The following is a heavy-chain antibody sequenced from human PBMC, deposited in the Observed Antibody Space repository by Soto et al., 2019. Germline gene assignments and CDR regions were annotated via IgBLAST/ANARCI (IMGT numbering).Heavy chain of an antibody. Sequence: QVQLQESGPGLVKPSQTLSLTCTVSGGSISSGGYYWNWIRQHPGKGLEWIGYIFYTGTTYYNPSLMSGVTLSVDTSKTQFSLRLSSVTAEDTAVYYCARDFWSGLGDYYYGVDVWGQGTTVTVSS. CDR1: GGSISSGGYY. D-gene: IGHD3-3*01. CDR2: IFYTGTT. CDR3: ARDFWSGLGDYYYGVDV. J-gene: IGHJ6*02. V-gene: IGHV4-31*03.